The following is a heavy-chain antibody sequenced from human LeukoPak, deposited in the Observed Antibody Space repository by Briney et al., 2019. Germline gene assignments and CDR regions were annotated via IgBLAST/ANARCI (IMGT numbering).Heavy chain of an antibody. CDR1: GGSFSGYY. CDR3: ARGRGLYSYGSYYFDY. CDR2: INHSGST. D-gene: IGHD5-18*01. V-gene: IGHV4-34*01. Sequence: SETLSLTCAVYGGSFSGYYWSWIRQPPGKGLEWIGEINHSGSTNYNPSLKSRVTISVDTSKNQFSLKLSSVTAADTAVYYCARGRGLYSYGSYYFDYWGQGTLVTASS. J-gene: IGHJ4*02.